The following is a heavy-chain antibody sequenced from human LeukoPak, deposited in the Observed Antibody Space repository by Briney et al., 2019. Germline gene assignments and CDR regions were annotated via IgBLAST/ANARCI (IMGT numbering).Heavy chain of an antibody. CDR1: GFTVSSNY. D-gene: IGHD1-26*01. CDR3: ARGSEWEPLYYFDY. J-gene: IGHJ4*02. CDR2: IYSGGST. V-gene: IGHV3-66*02. Sequence: GGSLRLSCAPSGFTVSSNYMSWVRQAPGKGLEWVSVIYSGGSTYYADSVKGRFTISRDNSKNTLYLQMNSLRAEDTAVYYCARGSEWEPLYYFDYWGQGNLVTVSS.